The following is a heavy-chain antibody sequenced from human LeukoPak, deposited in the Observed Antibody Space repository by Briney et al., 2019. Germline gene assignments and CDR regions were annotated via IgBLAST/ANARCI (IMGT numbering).Heavy chain of an antibody. CDR3: ARDRYGSGTAFDY. V-gene: IGHV4-59*12. D-gene: IGHD3-10*01. CDR1: GGSISSYY. CDR2: IYYSGST. J-gene: IGHJ4*02. Sequence: SETLSLTCTVSGGSISSYYWSWIRQPPGKGLEWIGYIYYSGSTNYNPSLKSRVTISVDKSKNQLSLKLSSVTAADTAVYYCARDRYGSGTAFDYWGQGTLVTVSS.